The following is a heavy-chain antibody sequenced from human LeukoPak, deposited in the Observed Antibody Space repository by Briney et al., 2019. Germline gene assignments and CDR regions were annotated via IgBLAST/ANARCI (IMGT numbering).Heavy chain of an antibody. CDR2: ISSGGNT. CDR3: ILAAAGPAY. V-gene: IGHV3-53*01. Sequence: GGSLRLSCAASGFTVRSNYMNWVRQAPGKGLEWVSVISSGGNTYYADSVKGRFTISRDDSKNTLYLQMNSLITEDTAVYYCILAAAGPAYWGQGTLVTVSS. D-gene: IGHD6-13*01. J-gene: IGHJ4*02. CDR1: GFTVRSNY.